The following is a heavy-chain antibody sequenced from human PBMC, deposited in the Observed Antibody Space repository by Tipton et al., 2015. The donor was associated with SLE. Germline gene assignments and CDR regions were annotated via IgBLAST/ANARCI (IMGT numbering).Heavy chain of an antibody. Sequence: TLSLTCTVSGGSISSYYWSWIRQPPGKGLEWIGYIYTSGSTNYNPSLKSRVTISVDTSKNQFSLKLSSVTAADTAVYYCARVGGGATINLDYWGQGTLVTVSS. CDR3: ARVGGGATINLDY. CDR1: GGSISSYY. D-gene: IGHD5-24*01. CDR2: IYTSGST. V-gene: IGHV4-4*09. J-gene: IGHJ4*02.